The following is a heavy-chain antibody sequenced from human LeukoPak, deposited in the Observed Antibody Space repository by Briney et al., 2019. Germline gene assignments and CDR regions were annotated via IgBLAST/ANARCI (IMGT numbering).Heavy chain of an antibody. CDR3: ARAHYEINWFDP. CDR2: IIPIFGTA. V-gene: IGHV1-69*13. Sequence: RASVKVSCKASGYTFTSYYMHWVRQAPGQGLEWMGGIIPIFGTANYAQKFQGRVTITADESTSTAYMELSSLRSEDTAVYYCARAHYEINWFDPWGQGTLVTVSS. J-gene: IGHJ5*02. D-gene: IGHD4-17*01. CDR1: GYTFTSYY.